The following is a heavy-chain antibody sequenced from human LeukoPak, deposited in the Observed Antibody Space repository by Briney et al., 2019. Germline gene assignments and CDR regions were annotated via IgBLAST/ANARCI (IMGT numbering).Heavy chain of an antibody. J-gene: IGHJ4*02. CDR2: FDPEDGET. V-gene: IGHV1-24*01. CDR3: APIKIGATPSFDY. D-gene: IGHD5-12*01. Sequence: ASVKDSCKVSGYTLTELSMHWVRQAPGKGLEWMGGFDPEDGETIYAQKFQGRVTMTEDTSTDTAYMELSSLRSEDTAVYYCAPIKIGATPSFDYWGQGTLVTVSS. CDR1: GYTLTELS.